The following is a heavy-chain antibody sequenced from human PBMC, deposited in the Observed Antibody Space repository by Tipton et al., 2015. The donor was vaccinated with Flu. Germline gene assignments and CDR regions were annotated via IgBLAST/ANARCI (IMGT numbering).Heavy chain of an antibody. D-gene: IGHD2-21*01. Sequence: SLRLSCVISGFTFSDYWMSWVRQAPGKGLEWVANIKGDGSETFYGDSVKGRFTISRDNAKYSLYLQVNSLRSEDTALYYCARQLGGGDCYWGQGTLVTVSS. CDR3: ARQLGGGDCY. CDR1: GFTFSDYW. J-gene: IGHJ4*02. CDR2: IKGDGSET. V-gene: IGHV3-7*03.